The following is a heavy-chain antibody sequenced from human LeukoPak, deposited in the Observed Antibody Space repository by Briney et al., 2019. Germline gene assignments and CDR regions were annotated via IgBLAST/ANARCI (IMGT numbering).Heavy chain of an antibody. D-gene: IGHD6-13*01. J-gene: IGHJ4*02. CDR3: ARDHSSSWYATGYFDY. CDR1: GGSISSSNW. V-gene: IGHV4-4*02. Sequence: PSETLSLTCAVSGGSISSSNWWSWVRQPPGKGLEWIGEIYHSGSTNYNPSLKSRVTISVDKSKNQFSLKLSSVTAADTAVYYCARDHSSSWYATGYFDYWGQGTLVTVSS. CDR2: IYHSGST.